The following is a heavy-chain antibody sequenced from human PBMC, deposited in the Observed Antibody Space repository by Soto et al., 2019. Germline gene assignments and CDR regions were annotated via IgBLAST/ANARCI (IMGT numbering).Heavy chain of an antibody. Sequence: EASVKVSCKASGGTFSSYAISWVRQAPGQGLEWMGGIIPIFGTANYAQKFQGRVTITADESTSTAYMELSSLRSEDTAVYYCARDRPGDGPFDYWGQGTLVTVSS. J-gene: IGHJ4*02. V-gene: IGHV1-69*13. CDR1: GGTFSSYA. CDR3: ARDRPGDGPFDY. D-gene: IGHD7-27*01. CDR2: IIPIFGTA.